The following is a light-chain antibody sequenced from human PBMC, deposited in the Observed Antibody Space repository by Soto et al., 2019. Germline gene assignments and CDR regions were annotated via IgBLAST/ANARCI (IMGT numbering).Light chain of an antibody. Sequence: QSVLTQPASVSGSPGQSITISCTGTSSDVGAFEYVSWYQQHPGKAPKILIYEVSNRPSGVSNRFSGSKSGNTASLTISGLQAEDEADYYCSSYTGSTTVVFGGGTQLTVL. J-gene: IGLJ2*01. CDR1: SSDVGAFEY. CDR3: SSYTGSTTVV. V-gene: IGLV2-14*01. CDR2: EVS.